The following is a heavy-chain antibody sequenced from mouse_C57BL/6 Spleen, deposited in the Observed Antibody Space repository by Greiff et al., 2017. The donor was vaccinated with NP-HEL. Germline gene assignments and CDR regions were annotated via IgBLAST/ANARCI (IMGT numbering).Heavy chain of an antibody. CDR2: IYPGDGDT. J-gene: IGHJ3*01. V-gene: IGHV1-82*01. Sequence: QVHVKQSGPELVKPGASVKISCKASGYAFSSSWMNWVKQRPGKGLEWIGRIYPGDGDTNYNGKFKGKATLTAAKSSSTAYMQLSSLTSEDSAVYVCARPLGSSPGFAYWGQGTPVTVSA. CDR3: ARPLGSSPGFAY. D-gene: IGHD1-1*01. CDR1: GYAFSSSW.